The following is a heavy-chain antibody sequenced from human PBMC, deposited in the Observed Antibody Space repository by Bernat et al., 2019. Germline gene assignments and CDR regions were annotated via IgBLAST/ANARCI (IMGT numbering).Heavy chain of an antibody. CDR2: ISYDGSNK. D-gene: IGHD2-2*01. J-gene: IGHJ5*02. CDR3: AGVGVVVVPAAPPWDWFDP. Sequence: QVQLVESGGGVVQPGRSLRLSCAASGFTFSSYAMHWVRQAPGKGLEWVAVISYDGSNKYYADPVKGRFTISRDNSKNTLYVQLNSLRAEDTAVYYGAGVGVVVVPAAPPWDWFDPWGQGTLVTVSS. CDR1: GFTFSSYA. V-gene: IGHV3-30-3*01.